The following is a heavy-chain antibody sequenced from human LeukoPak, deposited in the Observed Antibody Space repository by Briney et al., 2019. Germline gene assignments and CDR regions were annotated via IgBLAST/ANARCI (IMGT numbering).Heavy chain of an antibody. Sequence: GRSLRLSCAASGFTFSSYGMHWVRQAPGKGLEWVAVIWYDGSNKYYADSVKGRFTISRDNSKNTLYLQMNSLRAEDTAVYYCANDKEKRRYDFWSGPTTYYFDYWGQGTLVTVSS. J-gene: IGHJ4*02. CDR3: ANDKEKRRYDFWSGPTTYYFDY. D-gene: IGHD3-3*01. CDR1: GFTFSSYG. V-gene: IGHV3-33*06. CDR2: IWYDGSNK.